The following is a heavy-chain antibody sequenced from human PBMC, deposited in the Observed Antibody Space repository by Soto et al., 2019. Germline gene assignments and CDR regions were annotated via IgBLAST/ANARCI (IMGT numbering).Heavy chain of an antibody. CDR1: GGSFSGYY. CDR2: INHSGST. Sequence: TCAVYGGSFSGYYWSWIRQPPGKGLEWIGEINHSGSTNYNPSLKSRVTISVDTSKNQFSLKLSSVTAADTAVYYCARGTDRYGMDVWGQGTTVTVSS. CDR3: ARGTDRYGMDV. J-gene: IGHJ6*02. V-gene: IGHV4-34*01.